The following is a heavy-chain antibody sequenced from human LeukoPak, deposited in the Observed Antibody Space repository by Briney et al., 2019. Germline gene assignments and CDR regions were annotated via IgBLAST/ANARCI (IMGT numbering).Heavy chain of an antibody. D-gene: IGHD3-3*01. CDR1: GFTFSDYY. V-gene: IGHV3-11*01. Sequence: GGSLRLSCAAAGFTFSDYYMSWIRQAPGKGLEWVSYISSSGSTIYYAGSVKGRFTISRDNAKNSLYLQMNSLRAEDTAVYYCARKGRRVWSFDFWGQGTLATVSS. CDR3: ARKGRRVWSFDF. J-gene: IGHJ4*02. CDR2: ISSSGSTI.